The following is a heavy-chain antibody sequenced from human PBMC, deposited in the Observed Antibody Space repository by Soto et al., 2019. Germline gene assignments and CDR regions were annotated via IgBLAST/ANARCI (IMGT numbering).Heavy chain of an antibody. J-gene: IGHJ6*02. CDR2: INSDGSST. Sequence: GGSLRLSCAASGFTFSSYWMHWVRQAPGKGLVWVSRINSDGSSTSYADSVKGRFTISRDNAKNTLYLQMNSLRAEDTAVYYCTRDGCDFWKNYYYYGMDVWAQGTTVTVSS. CDR3: TRDGCDFWKNYYYYGMDV. V-gene: IGHV3-74*01. D-gene: IGHD3-3*01. CDR1: GFTFSSYW.